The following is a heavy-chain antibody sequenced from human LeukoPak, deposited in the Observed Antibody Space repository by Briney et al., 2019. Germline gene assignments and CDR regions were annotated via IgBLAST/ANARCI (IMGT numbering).Heavy chain of an antibody. CDR2: IYHSGST. CDR1: GGSISSSNW. Sequence: PSGTLSLTCAVSGGSISSSNWWSWVRQPPGKGLEWIGEIYHSGSTNYNPSLKSRVTLSVDKSKNQFSLKLSSVTAADPAVYYCARRGGYYGSGSSDYWGQGTLVTVSS. D-gene: IGHD3-10*01. J-gene: IGHJ4*02. CDR3: ARRGGYYGSGSSDY. V-gene: IGHV4-4*02.